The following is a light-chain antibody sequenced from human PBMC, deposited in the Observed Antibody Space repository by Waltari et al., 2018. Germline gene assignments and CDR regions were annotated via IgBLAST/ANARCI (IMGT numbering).Light chain of an antibody. Sequence: SVLTQPPSASGTPGQRVTISCSGSSSNIGSNTVNWYQQLPGTAPKLLIYSNNQRPSGVPDRFSCSKSGTSASLAISGLQSEDEADYYCAAWDDSLNGWVFGGGTKLTVL. J-gene: IGLJ3*02. CDR2: SNN. CDR1: SSNIGSNT. CDR3: AAWDDSLNGWV. V-gene: IGLV1-44*01.